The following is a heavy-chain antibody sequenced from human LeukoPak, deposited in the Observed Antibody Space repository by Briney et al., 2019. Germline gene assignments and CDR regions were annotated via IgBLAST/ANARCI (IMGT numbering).Heavy chain of an antibody. D-gene: IGHD2-2*01. CDR2: IYSGGSGST. CDR1: GFTVSSSY. V-gene: IGHV3-53*01. Sequence: GGSLRLSCAASGFTVSSSYMSWVRQAPGKGLEWFSVIYSGGSGSTYYSVSVKVRFTIASDNYKNTLNLQMNSLRAEDTALYYCAHRKATSWAHDYWGQGTLVTVSS. J-gene: IGHJ4*02. CDR3: AHRKATSWAHDY.